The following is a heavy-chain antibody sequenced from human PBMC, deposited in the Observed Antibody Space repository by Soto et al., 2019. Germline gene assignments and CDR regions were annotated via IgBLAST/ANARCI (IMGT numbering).Heavy chain of an antibody. CDR2: ISAYNGNT. V-gene: IGHV1-18*01. J-gene: IGHJ5*02. Sequence: ASVKVSCKASGYTFTSYGISWVRQAPGQGLEWMGWISAYNGNTNYAQKLQGRVTMTTDTSTSTAYMELRSLRSDDTAVYYCAREIYYYDSSGYYLFDPWGQGTLVPVSS. CDR1: GYTFTSYG. CDR3: AREIYYYDSSGYYLFDP. D-gene: IGHD3-22*01.